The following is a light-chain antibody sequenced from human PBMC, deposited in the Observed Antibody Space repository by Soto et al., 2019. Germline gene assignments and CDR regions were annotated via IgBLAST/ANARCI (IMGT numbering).Light chain of an antibody. CDR2: GNS. Sequence: QSVLTQPPSVSGAPGQRVTISCTGSSSNIGAGYAVHWYQQLPGPAPKLLIYGNSNRTSGVPDRFSGSKSGTSASLAITGLQAEDEADYYCQSYDSSLSGWVFGGGTKLTVL. J-gene: IGLJ3*02. CDR3: QSYDSSLSGWV. CDR1: SSNIGAGYA. V-gene: IGLV1-40*01.